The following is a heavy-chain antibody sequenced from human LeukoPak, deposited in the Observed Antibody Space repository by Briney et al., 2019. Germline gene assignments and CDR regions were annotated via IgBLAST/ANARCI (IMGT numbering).Heavy chain of an antibody. CDR2: IWNDGSKK. CDR1: GFTSSTYG. Sequence: GGSRRLSCAASGFTSSTYGMYWVRKAQGKGLEWAALIWNDGSKKYYADSVKGRFTISRDNSKNTLYLQMNSLRAEDTAVYYCAKGAFWTGYSEYFDPWGQGILVTVSS. CDR3: AKGAFWTGYSEYFDP. D-gene: IGHD3/OR15-3a*01. J-gene: IGHJ4*02. V-gene: IGHV3-33*06.